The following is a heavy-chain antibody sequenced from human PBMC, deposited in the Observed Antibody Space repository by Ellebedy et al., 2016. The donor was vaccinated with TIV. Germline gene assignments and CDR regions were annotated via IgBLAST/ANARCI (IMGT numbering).Heavy chain of an antibody. V-gene: IGHV3-7*01. CDR3: ARRGSYGDYSVRVNSWFDL. D-gene: IGHD4-17*01. CDR2: IYQDGSKQ. J-gene: IGHJ5*02. Sequence: PGGSLRLSCVASGFSFRSYWMSWVRQAPGKGLEWVANIYQDGSKQYYVDSVKGRFTISRDNARNSVYLQMNSLRAEDTAVYYCARRGSYGDYSVRVNSWFDLWGQGTLVTVSS. CDR1: GFSFRSYW.